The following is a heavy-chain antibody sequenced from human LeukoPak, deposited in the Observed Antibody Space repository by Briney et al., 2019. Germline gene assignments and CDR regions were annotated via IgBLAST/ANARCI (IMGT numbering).Heavy chain of an antibody. Sequence: ASVKLSCKASGGTFSSYAISWVRKAPGQGLEWMGGIIPIFGTANYAQKFQGRVTITTDESTSTAYMELSSLRSEDTAVYYCASNPTKKIAAAAKSYYYYYMYVWGKGTTVTVSS. D-gene: IGHD6-13*01. V-gene: IGHV1-69*05. CDR1: GGTFSSYA. J-gene: IGHJ6*03. CDR3: ASNPTKKIAAAAKSYYYYYMYV. CDR2: IIPIFGTA.